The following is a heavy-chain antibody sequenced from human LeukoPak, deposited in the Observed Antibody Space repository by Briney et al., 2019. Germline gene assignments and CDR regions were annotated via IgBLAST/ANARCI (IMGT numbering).Heavy chain of an antibody. CDR1: GYTLTELS. J-gene: IGHJ5*02. Sequence: ASVKVSCKVSGYTLTELSMHWVRQAPGQGLKWMGGFDPEDGETIYAQKFQGRVTMTEDTSTDTAYMELSSLRSEDTAVYYCATGSPVTTNNWFDPWGQGTLVTVSS. V-gene: IGHV1-24*01. CDR3: ATGSPVTTNNWFDP. CDR2: FDPEDGET. D-gene: IGHD4-11*01.